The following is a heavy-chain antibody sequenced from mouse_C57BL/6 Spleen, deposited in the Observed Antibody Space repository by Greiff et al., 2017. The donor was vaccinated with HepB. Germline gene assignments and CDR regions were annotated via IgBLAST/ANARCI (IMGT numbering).Heavy chain of an antibody. CDR2: INPGSGGT. CDR1: GYAFTNYL. CDR3: ARWAAQAPMDY. Sequence: QVQLKESGAELVRPGTSVKVSCKASGYAFTNYLIEWVKQRPGQGLEWIGVINPGSGGTNYNEKFKGKATLTADKSSSTAYMQLSSLTSEDSAVYFCARWAAQAPMDYWGQGTSVTVSS. J-gene: IGHJ4*01. D-gene: IGHD3-2*02. V-gene: IGHV1-54*01.